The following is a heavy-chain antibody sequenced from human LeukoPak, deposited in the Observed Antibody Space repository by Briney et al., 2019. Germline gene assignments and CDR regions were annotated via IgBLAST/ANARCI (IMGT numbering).Heavy chain of an antibody. CDR2: ITGDGIST. CDR1: GFTFSGYW. V-gene: IGHV3-74*01. Sequence: AGGSLRLSCAASGFTFSGYWMHWVRQAPGMGLVWVSRITGDGISTSYADTVKGRFTISRDNAKNTLYLQMISLRAEDTAVYYCARDTGWYFDLWGRGTLVTVSS. J-gene: IGHJ2*01. CDR3: ARDTGWYFDL. D-gene: IGHD4-17*01.